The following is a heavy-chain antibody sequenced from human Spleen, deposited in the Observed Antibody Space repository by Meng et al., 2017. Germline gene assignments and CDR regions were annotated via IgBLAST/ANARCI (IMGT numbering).Heavy chain of an antibody. J-gene: IGHJ5*02. CDR3: ARISDYDTSAS. V-gene: IGHV4-4*02. Sequence: QVQLQESGPGLVKPSGTLSLTCAVSGGSISSSNWWSWVRQPPGKGLEWIGEIQPGGSTNYNPSLKRRVTISVDRSKNQFSLNLSSVTAADTAVYYCARISDYDTSASWGQGTLVTVSS. D-gene: IGHD3-22*01. CDR2: IQPGGST. CDR1: GGSISSSNW.